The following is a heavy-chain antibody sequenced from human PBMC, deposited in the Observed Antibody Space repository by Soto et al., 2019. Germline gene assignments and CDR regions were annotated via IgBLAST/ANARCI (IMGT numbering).Heavy chain of an antibody. J-gene: IGHJ6*03. D-gene: IGHD2-15*01. CDR3: ARIRAGSGVVAAFYYYMYV. V-gene: IGHV2-70*11. CDR1: GFSLSTSGMC. CDR2: IDWDDDK. Sequence: SGPTLVNPTQTLTLTCTFCGFSLSTSGMCVSWIRQPPGKALEWLARIDWDDDKYYSTSLKTRLTISKDTSKNQVVLTMTNMDPVDTATYYCARIRAGSGVVAAFYYYMYVWGKGTTVTVSS.